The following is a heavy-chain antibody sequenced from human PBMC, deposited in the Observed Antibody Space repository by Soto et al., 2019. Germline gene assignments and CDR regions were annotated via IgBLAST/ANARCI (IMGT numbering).Heavy chain of an antibody. Sequence: SETLSLTCTVSGGSISSGDYYRSWIRQPPGKGLEWIGYIYYSGSTYYNPSLKSRVTISVDTSKNQFSLKLSSVTAADTAVYYCARAETPEYFDLWGRGTLVTVSS. D-gene: IGHD2-15*01. CDR3: ARAETPEYFDL. CDR1: GGSISSGDYY. J-gene: IGHJ2*01. CDR2: IYYSGST. V-gene: IGHV4-30-4*01.